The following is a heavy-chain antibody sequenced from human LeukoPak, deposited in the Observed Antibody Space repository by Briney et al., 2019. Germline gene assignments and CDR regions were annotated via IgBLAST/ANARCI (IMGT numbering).Heavy chain of an antibody. V-gene: IGHV1-8*03. CDR1: GYTFSSYD. D-gene: IGHD3-22*01. CDR2: MNPNSGNT. CDR3: ARGRGAYYYDSSGYYWFDP. J-gene: IGHJ5*02. Sequence: ASVKASCKASGYTFSSYDINWVRQATGQGLEWMGWMNPNSGNTGYAQKFQGRVTIPRNTSISTAYMELSSLRSEDTAVYYCARGRGAYYYDSSGYYWFDPWGQGTLVTVSS.